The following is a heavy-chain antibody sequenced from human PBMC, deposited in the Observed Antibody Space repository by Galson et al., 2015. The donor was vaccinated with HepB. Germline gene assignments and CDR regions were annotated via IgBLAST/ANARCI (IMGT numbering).Heavy chain of an antibody. V-gene: IGHV1-8*02. D-gene: IGHD3-16*01. Sequence: SVKVSCKASGYSFTSYDIYWVRQATGQGLEWMGWLNPNTGNTDYAQKFQGRVTMTRNSSINTAYMELSSLRSEDTAIYYCAREGAPQWGDRYPYYYCRMDVWGQGITVAVSS. CDR1: GYSFTSYD. CDR2: LNPNTGNT. CDR3: AREGAPQWGDRYPYYYCRMDV. J-gene: IGHJ6*02.